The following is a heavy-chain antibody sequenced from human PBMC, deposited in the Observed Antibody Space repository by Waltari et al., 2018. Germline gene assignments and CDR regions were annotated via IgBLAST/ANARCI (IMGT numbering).Heavy chain of an antibody. Sequence: QVHLVQSGAEVKKPGASVKVSCKVSGYTLTELSMHWVRQAPGKGLEWMGGVDAEDGETIYAQKFQGRVTMTEDTSTDTAYMELSGLRSEDTAVYYCATDLTLMVKKYYFYGMNVWGQGTTVTVSS. CDR3: ATDLTLMVKKYYFYGMNV. CDR1: GYTLTELS. D-gene: IGHD1-20*01. J-gene: IGHJ6*02. V-gene: IGHV1-24*01. CDR2: VDAEDGET.